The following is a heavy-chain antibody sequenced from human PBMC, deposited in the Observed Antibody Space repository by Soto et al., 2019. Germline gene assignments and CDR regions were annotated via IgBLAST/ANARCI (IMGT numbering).Heavy chain of an antibody. CDR2: IFYSETT. CDR3: ARGFLEWLSHPYYGMDV. CDR1: GVNISSGGYY. V-gene: IGHV4-31*03. Sequence: SETQSLTSTVSGVNISSGGYYWSWIRQHPGKGLEWVGYIFYSETTYHNPSLQSRVTMSADTSKNQFSLNLSSVTAADTAVYYCARGFLEWLSHPYYGMDVWGQGTTVTVSS. D-gene: IGHD3-3*01. J-gene: IGHJ6*02.